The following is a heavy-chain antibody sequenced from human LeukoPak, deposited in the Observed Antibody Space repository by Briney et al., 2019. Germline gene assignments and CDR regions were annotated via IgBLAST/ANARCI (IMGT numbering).Heavy chain of an antibody. CDR1: GGSISSYY. Sequence: SETLSLTCTGSGGSISSYYWSWIRQPPGKGLEWIGYIYYSGSTNYNPSLKSRVTISVDTSKNQFSQKLSSVTAADTAVYYCARVYYDFWSGFYGMDVWGQGTTVTVSS. D-gene: IGHD3-3*01. CDR3: ARVYYDFWSGFYGMDV. J-gene: IGHJ6*02. CDR2: IYYSGST. V-gene: IGHV4-59*01.